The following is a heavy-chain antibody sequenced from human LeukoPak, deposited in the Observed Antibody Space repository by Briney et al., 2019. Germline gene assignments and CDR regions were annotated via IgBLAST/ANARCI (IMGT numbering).Heavy chain of an antibody. J-gene: IGHJ5*02. CDR2: IYYSGIT. CDR3: AGAHSSDWHSRFDP. CDR1: GGSITSYY. V-gene: IGHV4-59*01. Sequence: SETLSLTCTVSGGSITSYYWSWIRQPPGKGLEWIAYIYYSGITNYNPSFKSRVTISLDTSKNQFSLKLSSVTAADTAVYYCAGAHSSDWHSRFDPWGQGTLVTVSS. D-gene: IGHD6-19*01.